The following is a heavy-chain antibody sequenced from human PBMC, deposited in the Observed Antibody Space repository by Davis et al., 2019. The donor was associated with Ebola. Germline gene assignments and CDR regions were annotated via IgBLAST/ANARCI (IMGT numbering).Heavy chain of an antibody. CDR3: ARGPSTGNSFTY. D-gene: IGHD4-23*01. J-gene: IGHJ4*02. CDR2: ISDSSTTI. CDR1: GFTFSAYS. V-gene: IGHV3-48*01. Sequence: GESLKISCAASGFTFSAYSMNWVRQAPGKGLEWVSYISDSSTTIYYADSVKGRFTISRDNAKNSLYLQMNGLRAEDTAFYYCARGPSTGNSFTYWGQGTLVTVSS.